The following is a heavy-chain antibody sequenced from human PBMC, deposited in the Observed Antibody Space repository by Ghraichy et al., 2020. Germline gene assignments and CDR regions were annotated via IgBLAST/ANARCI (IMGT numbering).Heavy chain of an antibody. J-gene: IGHJ6*02. CDR3: ARGRFNGSGIYYYYYGMDV. Sequence: SQTLSLTCAVYGGSFSGYYWSWIRQPPGKGLEWIGEINHSGSTNYNPSLKSRVTISVDTSKNQFSLKLSSVTAADTAVYYCARGRFNGSGIYYYYYGMDVWGQGTTVTVSS. D-gene: IGHD3-10*01. CDR2: INHSGST. CDR1: GGSFSGYY. V-gene: IGHV4-34*01.